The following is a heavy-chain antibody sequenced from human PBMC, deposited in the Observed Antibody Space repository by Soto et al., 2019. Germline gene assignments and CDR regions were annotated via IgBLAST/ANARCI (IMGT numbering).Heavy chain of an antibody. J-gene: IGHJ6*02. CDR3: SGGGYCSSTSCPDYYYYYGMDV. D-gene: IGHD2-2*01. Sequence: QVQLVQSGAEVKKPGSSVKVSCKASGGTFSSYAISWVRQAPGQGLEWMGGIIPIFGTANYAQKFQGRVTITADQSTSTAYMELSSLRSEDTPVYYCSGGGYCSSTSCPDYYYYYGMDVWGQGTTVTVSS. V-gene: IGHV1-69*01. CDR2: IIPIFGTA. CDR1: GGTFSSYA.